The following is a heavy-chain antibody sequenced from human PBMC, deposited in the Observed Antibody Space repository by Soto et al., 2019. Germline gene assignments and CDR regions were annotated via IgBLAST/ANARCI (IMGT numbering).Heavy chain of an antibody. CDR3: ARDHTYSGSYGLGDGAFDI. J-gene: IGHJ3*02. CDR1: GFTCSSYG. V-gene: IGHV3-33*01. D-gene: IGHD1-26*01. CDR2: IWYDGSNK. Sequence: QVQLVESGGGVVQPGRSLRLSCAASGFTCSSYGMHWVRQAPGKGLEWVAVIWYDGSNKYYADSVKGRFTISRDNSKNTLYLQMNSLRAEDTAVYYCARDHTYSGSYGLGDGAFDIWGQGTMVTVSS.